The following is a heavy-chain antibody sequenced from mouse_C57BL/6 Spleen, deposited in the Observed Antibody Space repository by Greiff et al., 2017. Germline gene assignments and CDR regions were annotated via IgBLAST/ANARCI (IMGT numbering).Heavy chain of an antibody. Sequence: EVMLVESGGGLVQPGGSLKLSCAASGFTFSDYYMYWVRQTPEKRLEWVAYISNGGGSTYYPDTVKGRFTISRDNAKNTLYLRMSRLKSEDTAMYCCARPTTAWYFDVWGTGTTVTVSS. J-gene: IGHJ1*03. V-gene: IGHV5-12*01. CDR2: ISNGGGST. D-gene: IGHD1-1*01. CDR1: GFTFSDYY. CDR3: ARPTTAWYFDV.